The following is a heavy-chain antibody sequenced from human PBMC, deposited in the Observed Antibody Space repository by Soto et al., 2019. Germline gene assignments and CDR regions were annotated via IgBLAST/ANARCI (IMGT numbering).Heavy chain of an antibody. CDR3: ARGKNSLPEIIAARRRGYGMDV. CDR2: ISSSSSTI. Sequence: EVQLVESGGGLVQPGGSLRLSCAASGFTFSSYSMNWVRQAPGKGLEWVSYISSSSSTIYYADSVKGRFTISRDNAKNSLYLQMNSLRDEDTAVYYCARGKNSLPEIIAARRRGYGMDVWGQGTTVTVSS. J-gene: IGHJ6*02. D-gene: IGHD6-6*01. CDR1: GFTFSSYS. V-gene: IGHV3-48*02.